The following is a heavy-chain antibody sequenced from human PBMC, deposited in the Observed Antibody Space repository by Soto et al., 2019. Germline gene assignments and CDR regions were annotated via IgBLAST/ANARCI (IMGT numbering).Heavy chain of an antibody. D-gene: IGHD1-7*01. V-gene: IGHV1-69*02. J-gene: IGHJ5*02. CDR3: ARVRGNWNYNWFDP. CDR1: GGTLSSYT. Sequence: ASVKVSCKASGGTLSSYTISWVRQAPGQGLEWMGRIIPILGIANYAQKFQGRVTITADKSTSTAYMELSSLRSEDTAVYYCARVRGNWNYNWFDPWGQGTLVTVSS. CDR2: IIPILGIA.